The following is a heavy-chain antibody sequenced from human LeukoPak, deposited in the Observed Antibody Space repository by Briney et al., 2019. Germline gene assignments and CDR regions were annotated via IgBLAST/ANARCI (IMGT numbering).Heavy chain of an antibody. CDR1: GGSFSGYY. D-gene: IGHD4-17*01. CDR3: AKGARTATRAFDI. V-gene: IGHV4-34*01. CDR2: INHSGST. J-gene: IGHJ3*02. Sequence: PSETLSLTCAVYGGSFSGYYWSWIRQPPGKGLEWIGEINHSGSTNYSPSLKSRVTISVDTSKNQFSLKLSSVTAAGTAVYYCAKGARTATRAFDIWGQGTMVTVSS.